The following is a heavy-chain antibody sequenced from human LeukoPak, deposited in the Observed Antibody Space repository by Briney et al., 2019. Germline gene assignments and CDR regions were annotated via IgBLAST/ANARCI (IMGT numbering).Heavy chain of an antibody. CDR1: GPCLSSYY. J-gene: IGHJ4*02. D-gene: IGHD1-26*01. V-gene: IGHV4-59*01. CDR2: IYHSGSI. Sequence: SETLSLTCTVSGPCLSSYYWSWLRQPPGKGLVWIGYIYHSGSINYNPSLKSRVTMSVDTSKNQFSLKLSSVTAADTAVYYCARDQRGSSNLDYWGQGTLVTVCS. CDR3: ARDQRGSSNLDY.